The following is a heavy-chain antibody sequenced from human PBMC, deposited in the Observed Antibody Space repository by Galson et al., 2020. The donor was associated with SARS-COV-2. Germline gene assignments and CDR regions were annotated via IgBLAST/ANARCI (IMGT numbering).Heavy chain of an antibody. CDR2: ISYDENNK. Sequence: QAGGSLRLSCAASGFTFSTYGMHWVRQAPGKGLEWVALISYDENNKDYADSVRGRFIISRDNSKNTLYLQMNSLRGEDTALYYCAKDESGEMGFMDYYYGLDVWGQGTTVTVSS. D-gene: IGHD2-15*01. V-gene: IGHV3-30*18. CDR3: AKDESGEMGFMDYYYGLDV. CDR1: GFTFSTYG. J-gene: IGHJ6*02.